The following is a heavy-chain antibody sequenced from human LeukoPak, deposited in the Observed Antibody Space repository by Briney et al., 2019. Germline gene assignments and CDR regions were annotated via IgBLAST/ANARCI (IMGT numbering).Heavy chain of an antibody. V-gene: IGHV3-23*01. D-gene: IGHD2-2*01. CDR1: GFTFSTFA. CDR3: ASSAGLADCSSTSCPLGY. CDR2: IFPSGGEI. J-gene: IGHJ4*02. Sequence: PGGSLRLSCAASGFTFSTFAMIWVRQPPGKGLEWVSSIFPSGGEIHYADSVRGRFTISRDNSKNTLYLQMNSLRAEDTAVYYCASSAGLADCSSTSCPLGYWGQGTLVTVSS.